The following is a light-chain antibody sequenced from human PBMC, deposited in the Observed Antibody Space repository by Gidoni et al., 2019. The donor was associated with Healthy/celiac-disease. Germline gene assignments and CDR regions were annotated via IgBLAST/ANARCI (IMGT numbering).Light chain of an antibody. CDR3: QQYDNLLLLT. CDR1: QDISNY. Sequence: DIQMNQSPSSLSASVGDRVTITCQASQDISNYLNWYQQKPGKAPKLLIYDASNLETGVPSRFSGSGSGTDFTFTISSLQPEDIATYYCQQYDNLLLLTFGGXTKVEIK. CDR2: DAS. V-gene: IGKV1-33*01. J-gene: IGKJ4*01.